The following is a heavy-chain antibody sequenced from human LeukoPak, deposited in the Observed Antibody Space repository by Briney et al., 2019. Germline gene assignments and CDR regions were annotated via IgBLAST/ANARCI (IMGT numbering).Heavy chain of an antibody. CDR2: IYYSGST. D-gene: IGHD6-6*01. CDR1: GGSISSYY. CDR3: ARDWGVSARPGYMDV. V-gene: IGHV4-59*01. Sequence: LETLSLTCTVSGGSISSYYWSWIRQPPGKGLEWIGYIYYSGSTNYNPSLKSRVTISVDTSKNQFSLELSSVTAADTAVYYCARDWGVSARPGYMDVWGKGTTVTVSS. J-gene: IGHJ6*03.